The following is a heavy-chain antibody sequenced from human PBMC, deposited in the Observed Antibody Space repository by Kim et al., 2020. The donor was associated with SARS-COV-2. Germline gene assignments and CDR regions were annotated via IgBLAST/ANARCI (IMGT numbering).Heavy chain of an antibody. J-gene: IGHJ6*01. CDR1: GGSISSYY. D-gene: IGHD3-10*01. CDR2: IYYSGST. V-gene: IGHV4-59*01. Sequence: SETLSLTCTVSGGSISSYYWSWIRQPPGKGLEWIGYIYYSGSTNYNPSLKSRVTISVDTSKNQFSLKLSSLTAADTAVYYCARAGESGWFRVISGMDVWG. CDR3: ARAGESGWFRVISGMDV.